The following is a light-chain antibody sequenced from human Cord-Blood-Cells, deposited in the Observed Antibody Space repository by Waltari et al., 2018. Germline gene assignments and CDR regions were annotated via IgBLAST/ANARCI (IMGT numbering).Light chain of an antibody. V-gene: IGLV2-8*01. CDR2: EVS. J-gene: IGLJ1*01. CDR1: SSDVGGYNY. Sequence: QSALTQPPSASGSPGQSVTISCTGTSSDVGGYNYVPWYQQHPGKAPKLIIYEVSKRPSGVPERFSGSKSGNTASLTVSGLRAEDEADYYCSSYAGSNNYVFGTGTKVTVL. CDR3: SSYAGSNNYV.